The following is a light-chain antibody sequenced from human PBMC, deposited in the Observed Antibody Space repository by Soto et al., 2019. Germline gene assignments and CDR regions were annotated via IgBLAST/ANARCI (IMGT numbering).Light chain of an antibody. CDR1: SSNVGSNY. Sequence: QSVLTQPPSASGTPGQRVTISCSGSSSNVGSNYVYWYQQFPGTAPKLLIYRNNERPSGVPDRFSGSQSGTSASLAISGLRSEDEADYYCAAWDDSLTGSYVFGTGTKLTVL. V-gene: IGLV1-47*01. CDR2: RNN. J-gene: IGLJ1*01. CDR3: AAWDDSLTGSYV.